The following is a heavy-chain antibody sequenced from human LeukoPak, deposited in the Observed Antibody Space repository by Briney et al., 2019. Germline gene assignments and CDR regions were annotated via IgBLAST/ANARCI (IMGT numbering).Heavy chain of an antibody. D-gene: IGHD3-10*01. CDR2: ISWNSGSI. V-gene: IGHV3-9*01. CDR1: GFTFDDYA. CDR3: AKDTFGLLWFGES. J-gene: IGHJ5*02. Sequence: GRSLRLSCAASGFTFDDYAMHWVRQAPGKGLEWVSGISWNSGSIGYADSVKGRFTISRDNPKNSLYLQMNSLRAEDTALYYCAKDTFGLLWFGESWGQGTLVTVSS.